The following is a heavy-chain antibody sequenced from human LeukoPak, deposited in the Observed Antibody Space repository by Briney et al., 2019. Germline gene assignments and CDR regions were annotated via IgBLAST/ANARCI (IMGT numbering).Heavy chain of an antibody. J-gene: IGHJ4*02. CDR3: AKLWSNYLVFDN. V-gene: IGHV3-23*01. D-gene: IGHD3-10*01. Sequence: QAGGSLRLSCAASGFTFNSYAMTWVRQAPGKGLEWVSAVSGSGGSTYYPDSVEGRFTISRDNSKDTLYLQINSLRVEDTAVYFCAKLWSNYLVFDNWGQGTLVTVSS. CDR2: VSGSGGST. CDR1: GFTFNSYA.